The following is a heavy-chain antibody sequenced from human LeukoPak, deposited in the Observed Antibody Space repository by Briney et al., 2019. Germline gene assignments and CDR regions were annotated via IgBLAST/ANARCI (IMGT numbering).Heavy chain of an antibody. D-gene: IGHD3-10*01. V-gene: IGHV4-31*03. CDR3: AGDYVFGVGAFDI. J-gene: IGHJ3*02. CDR2: IYYSGST. CDR1: GGSVSSGSYY. Sequence: SETLSLTCTVSGGSVSSGSYYWSWIRQHPGKGLEWIGYIYYSGSTYYNPSLKSRVTISVDTSKNQFSLKLSSVTAADTAVYYCAGDYVFGVGAFDIWGQGTMVTVSS.